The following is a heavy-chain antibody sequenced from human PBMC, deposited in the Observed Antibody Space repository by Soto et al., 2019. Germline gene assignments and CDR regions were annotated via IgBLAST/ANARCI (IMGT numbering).Heavy chain of an antibody. CDR3: AKGDCSGGSCYRGFDY. V-gene: IGHV3-23*01. CDR2: ISGSGATT. J-gene: IGHJ4*02. D-gene: IGHD2-15*01. Sequence: PVGSLRLSCAGSGFSFSNYAMTWVRQAPGKGLEWVSSISGSGATTYYADSVQGRFTISRDNSKNTLSLQMYSLRAEDTAVYYCAKGDCSGGSCYRGFDYWGQGALVTVSS. CDR1: GFSFSNYA.